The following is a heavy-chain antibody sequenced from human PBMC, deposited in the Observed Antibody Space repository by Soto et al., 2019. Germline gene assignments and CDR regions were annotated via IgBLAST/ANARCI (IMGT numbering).Heavy chain of an antibody. V-gene: IGHV5-51*01. CDR1: GYSFTSYW. Sequence: GESLKISCKVSGYSFTSYWIGCVRQMPGKGLEWMGIIYPGDSDTRYSPSFQGQVTISADKSISTAYLQWSSLKASDTAMYYCARHEGYYGSPAAGLFDYWGQGTLVTVSS. J-gene: IGHJ4*02. CDR3: ARHEGYYGSPAAGLFDY. CDR2: IYPGDSDT. D-gene: IGHD3-10*01.